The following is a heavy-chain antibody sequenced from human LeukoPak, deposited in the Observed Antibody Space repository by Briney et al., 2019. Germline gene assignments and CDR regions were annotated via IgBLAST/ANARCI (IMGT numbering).Heavy chain of an antibody. Sequence: ASVKVSCKVSGYTLTELSTHWVRQAPGQGLEWMGWINPNSGGTNYAQKFQGRVTMTRDTSISTAYMELSRLRSDDTAVYYCARVYGSGSYKPNNWFDPWGQGTLVTVSS. J-gene: IGHJ5*02. CDR2: INPNSGGT. CDR1: GYTLTELS. V-gene: IGHV1-2*02. D-gene: IGHD3-10*01. CDR3: ARVYGSGSYKPNNWFDP.